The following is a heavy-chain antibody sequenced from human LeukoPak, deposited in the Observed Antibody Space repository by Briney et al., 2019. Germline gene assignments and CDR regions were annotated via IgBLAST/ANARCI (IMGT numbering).Heavy chain of an antibody. CDR1: GFTFTSSA. J-gene: IGHJ4*02. CDR3: AAGPLIVIVDY. Sequence: GASVTVSCKASGFTFTSSAVQWVRQARGQRLEWIGWIVVGSGNTNYAQKFQERVTITRDMSTSTAYMELSSLRSEDTAVYYCAAGPLIVIVDYWGQGTLVTVSS. CDR2: IVVGSGNT. D-gene: IGHD2/OR15-2a*01. V-gene: IGHV1-58*01.